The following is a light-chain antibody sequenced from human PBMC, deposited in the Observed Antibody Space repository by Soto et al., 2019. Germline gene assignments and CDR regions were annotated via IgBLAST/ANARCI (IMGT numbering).Light chain of an antibody. CDR2: DAD. J-gene: IGKJ4*01. CDR1: QSVSSY. Sequence: EIVLTQSPATLSLSPGERATLSCRASQSVSSYLAWYQQKPGQAPRLLIYDADNRATGIPARFSGSGSGTDFTLTISSLEPEDFAVYYCQQRSNWPPLTFGGGTKVEIK. V-gene: IGKV3-11*01. CDR3: QQRSNWPPLT.